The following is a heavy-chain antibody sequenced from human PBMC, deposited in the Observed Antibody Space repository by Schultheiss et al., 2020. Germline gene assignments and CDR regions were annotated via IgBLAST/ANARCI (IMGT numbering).Heavy chain of an antibody. CDR1: GFTFSSYA. CDR3: ARDSEWLGIDP. CDR2: ISGSGGST. V-gene: IGHV3-23*01. J-gene: IGHJ5*02. Sequence: GGSLRLSCAASGFTFSSYAMSWVRQAPGKGLEWVSAISGSGGSTYYADSVKGRFTISRDNSKNTLYLQMNSLKTEDTAVYYCARDSEWLGIDPWGQGTLVTVSS. D-gene: IGHD3-3*01.